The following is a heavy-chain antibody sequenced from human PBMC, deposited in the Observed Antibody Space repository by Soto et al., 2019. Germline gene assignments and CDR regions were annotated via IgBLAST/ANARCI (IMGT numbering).Heavy chain of an antibody. CDR3: AKRSDYFDD. CDR1: GGSFRRYS. V-gene: IGHV1-69*01. Sequence: QVQVVQSGAEVKKPGSSVKVSCRSSGGSFRRYSISWVRQAPGQGLEWMGGIIPMFGTPNYAQKFRGRVTINADEATSTAYMDLSSLRSDDTAVYFSAKRSDYFDDWGQGTLGTVSS. J-gene: IGHJ4*02. CDR2: IIPMFGTP.